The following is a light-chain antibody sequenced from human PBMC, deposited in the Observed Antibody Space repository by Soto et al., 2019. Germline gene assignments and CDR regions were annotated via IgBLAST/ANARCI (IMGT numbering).Light chain of an antibody. CDR1: SSDVGGYNY. V-gene: IGLV2-14*01. CDR2: EVS. Sequence: QPVLTQPASVSGSPGQSITISCTGTSSDVGGYNYVSWYQQHPGKAPKLMIYEVSNRPSGVSNRFSGSKSGNTASLTISGLQAEDEADYYCSSYTSSSIVFGTGTKLTVL. J-gene: IGLJ1*01. CDR3: SSYTSSSIV.